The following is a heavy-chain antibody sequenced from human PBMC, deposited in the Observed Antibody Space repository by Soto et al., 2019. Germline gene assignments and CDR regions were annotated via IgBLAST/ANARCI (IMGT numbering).Heavy chain of an antibody. CDR1: GGSVSISTYY. J-gene: IGHJ6*02. D-gene: IGHD2-2*01. CDR3: ATLPAAMYFYGSDV. Sequence: QLQLRESGPGLVKPSETLSLTCSVSGGSVSISTYYWAWVRQTPGKGLEWLGSILHSGSTYYNPPLKTRLTLSEDTSEEQFSLNLSSVTATDTGVYYCATLPAAMYFYGSDVWGPGTTVTVSS. V-gene: IGHV4-39*01. CDR2: ILHSGST.